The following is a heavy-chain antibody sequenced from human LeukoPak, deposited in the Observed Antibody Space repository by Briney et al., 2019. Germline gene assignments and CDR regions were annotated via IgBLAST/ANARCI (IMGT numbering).Heavy chain of an antibody. CDR2: ISWNSGSI. CDR1: GFTFDDYA. V-gene: IGHV3-9*01. CDR3: AKSGARNFGESSPFDY. Sequence: PGGSLRLSCAASGFTFDDYAMHWVRQAPGKGLEWVSGISWNSGSIGYADSVKGRFTISRDNAKNSLYLQMNSLRAEDTALYYCAKSGARNFGESSPFDYWGQGTLVTVSS. J-gene: IGHJ4*02. D-gene: IGHD3-10*01.